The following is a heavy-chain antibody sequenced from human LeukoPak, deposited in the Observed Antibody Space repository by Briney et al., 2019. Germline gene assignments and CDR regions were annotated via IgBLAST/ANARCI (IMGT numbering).Heavy chain of an antibody. D-gene: IGHD1-1*01. CDR3: AVQLDYNWFAP. Sequence: GGSLRLSCAASGFTVSSNYMSWVRQAPGKGLEWVSVFYSASSTYYADSVKGKFTISRDNSKNMLYLQMNSLRAEDTAVCYCAVQLDYNWFAPWGQGTLVTVSS. V-gene: IGHV3-66*01. CDR2: FYSASST. CDR1: GFTVSSNY. J-gene: IGHJ5*02.